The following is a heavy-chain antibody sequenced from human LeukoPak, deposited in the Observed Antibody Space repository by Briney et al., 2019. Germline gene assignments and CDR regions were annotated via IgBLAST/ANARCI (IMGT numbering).Heavy chain of an antibody. J-gene: IGHJ5*02. Sequence: PGRSLRLSCAASGFTFSSYAMHWVRQAPGKGLEWVAVISYDGSNKYYADSVKGRFTISRDNSKNTLYLQMNSLRAEDTAVYYCAKETGYGSGSYSGGNDNWFDPWGQGTLVTVSS. CDR2: ISYDGSNK. CDR3: AKETGYGSGSYSGGNDNWFDP. CDR1: GFTFSSYA. D-gene: IGHD3-10*01. V-gene: IGHV3-30-3*01.